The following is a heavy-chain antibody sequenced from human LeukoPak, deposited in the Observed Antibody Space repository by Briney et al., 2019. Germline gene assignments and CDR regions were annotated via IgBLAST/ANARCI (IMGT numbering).Heavy chain of an antibody. Sequence: SETLSLTCTVSGGSISSYYWSWIRQPAGEGLEWIGRIYTSGSTNYNPSLKSRVTMSVDTSKNQFSLKLSSVTAADTAVYYCARSPIAAAGPEGAFDIWGQGTMVTVSS. CDR3: ARSPIAAAGPEGAFDI. V-gene: IGHV4-4*07. D-gene: IGHD6-13*01. CDR1: GGSISSYY. J-gene: IGHJ3*02. CDR2: IYTSGST.